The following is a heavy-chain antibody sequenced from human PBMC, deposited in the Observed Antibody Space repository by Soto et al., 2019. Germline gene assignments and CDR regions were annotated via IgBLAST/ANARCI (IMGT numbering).Heavy chain of an antibody. V-gene: IGHV4-59*01. D-gene: IGHD3-16*01. CDR3: ARWLGIMITFGGVEGFDP. CDR1: GGSISSYY. Sequence: SETLSLTCTVSGGSISSYYWSWIRQPPGKGLEWIGYIYYSGSTNYNPSLKSRVTISVDTSKNQFSLKLSSVTAADTAVYYCARWLGIMITFGGVEGFDPWGQGTLVTVSS. J-gene: IGHJ5*02. CDR2: IYYSGST.